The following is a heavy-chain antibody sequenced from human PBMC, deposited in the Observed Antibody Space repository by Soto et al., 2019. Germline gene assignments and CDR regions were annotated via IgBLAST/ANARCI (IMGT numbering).Heavy chain of an antibody. CDR2: IWYDGSNK. CDR1: EFTFSSYG. J-gene: IGHJ6*02. Sequence: QVQLVESGGGVVQPGRSLRLSCAASEFTFSSYGMHWVRQAPGKGLEWVAVIWYDGSNKYYADSVKGRFTISRDNSKNTLYLQMNSLRAEDTAVYYCARDRGYCSSTSCLSGGMDVWGQGTTVTVSS. D-gene: IGHD2-2*01. V-gene: IGHV3-33*01. CDR3: ARDRGYCSSTSCLSGGMDV.